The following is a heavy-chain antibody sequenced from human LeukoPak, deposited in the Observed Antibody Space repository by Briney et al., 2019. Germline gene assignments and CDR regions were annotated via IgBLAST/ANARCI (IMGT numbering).Heavy chain of an antibody. V-gene: IGHV1-18*01. J-gene: IGHJ6*02. CDR2: ISAYNGNT. CDR1: GYTFTSYA. Sequence: ASVKVSCKASGYTFTSYAIHWVRQAPGQGLEWMGWISAYNGNTNYAQKFQGRVTMTTDTSTSTAYMELRSLRSDDTAVYFCAREVTHHVYYGMDVWGQGTTVTVSS. D-gene: IGHD4-11*01. CDR3: AREVTHHVYYGMDV.